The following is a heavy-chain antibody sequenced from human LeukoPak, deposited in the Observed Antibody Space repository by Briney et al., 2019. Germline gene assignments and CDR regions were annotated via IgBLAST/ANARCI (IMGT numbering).Heavy chain of an antibody. CDR3: ARGTVTTAWSGGMRHYYYMDV. J-gene: IGHJ6*03. CDR2: IYYSGST. D-gene: IGHD4-17*01. CDR1: GGSISSYY. Sequence: SSATLSLTCTVSGGSISSYYWSWIRQPPGKGREWIGYIYYSGSTNYNPSLKSRVTISVDTSKNQFSLKLSSVTAADTAVYYCARGTVTTAWSGGMRHYYYMDVWGKGTTVTISS. V-gene: IGHV4-59*01.